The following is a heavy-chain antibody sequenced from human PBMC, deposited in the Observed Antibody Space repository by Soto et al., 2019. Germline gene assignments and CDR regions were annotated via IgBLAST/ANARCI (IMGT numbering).Heavy chain of an antibody. D-gene: IGHD3-9*01. Sequence: QVQLVQSGAKVKKPGASVKVSCKASGYTFTSYGISWVRQAPGQGLEWMGWISAYNGNTNYAQKLQGRVTMTTDTSTSTAYMELRSLRSDDTAVYYCARSDFDWLRAPRYYFDYWGQGTLVTVSS. J-gene: IGHJ4*02. CDR2: ISAYNGNT. CDR1: GYTFTSYG. CDR3: ARSDFDWLRAPRYYFDY. V-gene: IGHV1-18*01.